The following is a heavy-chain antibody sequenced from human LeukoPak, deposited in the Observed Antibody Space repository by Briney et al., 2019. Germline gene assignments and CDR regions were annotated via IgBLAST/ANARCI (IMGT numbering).Heavy chain of an antibody. CDR3: ARVKPVLRFLEWLEYYFDY. Sequence: GASVKVSCKASGYTFTSYGISWVRQAPGQGLEWMGWISAYNGNTNYAQKLQGRVTMTTDTSTSTAYMEMRSLRSDDTAVYYWARVKPVLRFLEWLEYYFDYWGQGTLVTVTS. D-gene: IGHD3-3*01. CDR1: GYTFTSYG. V-gene: IGHV1-18*01. CDR2: ISAYNGNT. J-gene: IGHJ4*02.